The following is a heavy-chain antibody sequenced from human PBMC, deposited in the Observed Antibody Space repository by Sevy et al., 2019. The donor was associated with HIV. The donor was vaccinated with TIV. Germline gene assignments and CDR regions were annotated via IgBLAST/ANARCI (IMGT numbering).Heavy chain of an antibody. CDR1: GYSFTSQW. J-gene: IGHJ3*01. D-gene: IGHD3-22*01. CDR2: IYPDECDI. CDR3: ARHRSSGYYDDAFDL. V-gene: IGHV5-51*01. Sequence: ASVKVSCKGSGYSFTSQWIGWVRQMPGKGLEWMGIIYPDECDIRYSPCFQGQVTISGDKSISTAYLQWSSLKASDTAMYYCARHRSSGYYDDAFDLWGQGTMVTVSS.